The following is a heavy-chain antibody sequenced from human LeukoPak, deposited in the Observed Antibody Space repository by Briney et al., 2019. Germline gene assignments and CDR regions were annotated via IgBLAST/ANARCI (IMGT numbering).Heavy chain of an antibody. V-gene: IGHV3-66*01. Sequence: PGVSLRLSCAASGVTVSNNFMLWVRQAPGKGLEWVSLIYSGGDTHYADSVKGRFTISRDSSKNTLYLQMNNLRAEDTAVYYCARDPPAVAINTYGWGQGTLVTVSS. CDR2: IYSGGDT. CDR3: ARDPPAVAINTYG. CDR1: GVTVSNNF. J-gene: IGHJ4*02. D-gene: IGHD5-24*01.